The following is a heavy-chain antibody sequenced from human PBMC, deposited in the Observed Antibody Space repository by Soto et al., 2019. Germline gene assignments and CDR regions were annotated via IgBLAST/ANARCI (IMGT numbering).Heavy chain of an antibody. CDR2: IYYSGDT. CDR1: GGSISSNNYY. J-gene: IGHJ4*02. Sequence: QLQLQESGPGLVKPSETLSLTCTVSGGSISSNNYYCGWIRQPPGKGLEWIGSIYYSGDTYYYPSLESRVTMSVDTSKSQFSLKLSSVTAADTAVYYCARHPGYTVPTVYATHYLDYWGQGIVVTVSS. CDR3: ARHPGYTVPTVYATHYLDY. D-gene: IGHD2-8*01. V-gene: IGHV4-39*01.